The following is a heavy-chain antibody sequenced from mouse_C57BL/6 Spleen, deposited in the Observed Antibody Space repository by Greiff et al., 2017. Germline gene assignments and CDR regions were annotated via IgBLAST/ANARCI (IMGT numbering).Heavy chain of an antibody. CDR1: GFTFSDYG. D-gene: IGHD1-1*01. V-gene: IGHV5-17*01. CDR2: ISSGSSTI. CDR3: ARRFITTVVDYFDY. J-gene: IGHJ2*01. Sequence: EVQGVESGGGLVKPGGSLKLSCAASGFTFSDYGMHWVRQAPEKGLEWVAYISSGSSTIYYADTVKGRFTISRDNAKNTLFLQMTSLRSEDTAMYYCARRFITTVVDYFDYWGQGTTLTVSS.